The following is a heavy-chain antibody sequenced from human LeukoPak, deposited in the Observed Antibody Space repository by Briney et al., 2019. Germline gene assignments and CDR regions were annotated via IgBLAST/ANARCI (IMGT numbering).Heavy chain of an antibody. D-gene: IGHD4-17*01. CDR3: AKIRYGDYDGWYYFDY. CDR1: GFTFSNAW. V-gene: IGHV3-15*01. CDR2: IKSKIDSETR. Sequence: GGSLRLSCAASGFTFSNAWMSWVRQAPGKGLEWVGRIKSKIDSETRDYAAPVKGRFTISRDDSKNTLYLQMNSLRAEDTAVYYCAKIRYGDYDGWYYFDYWGQGTLVTVSS. J-gene: IGHJ4*02.